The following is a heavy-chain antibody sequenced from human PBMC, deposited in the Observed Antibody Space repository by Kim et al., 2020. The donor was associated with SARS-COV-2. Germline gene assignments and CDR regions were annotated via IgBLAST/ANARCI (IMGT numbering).Heavy chain of an antibody. CDR3: ARDLFHTGFEY. D-gene: IGHD2-8*02. J-gene: IGHJ4*02. V-gene: IGHV1-3*01. CDR1: GYTFTDYA. CDR2: INAGNGNI. Sequence: ASVKVSYKASGYTFTDYAIQWVRQAPGQGLEWMGWINAGNGNIKYSQKFQGRAALTWDTSASTAYMELRALTSEDTATYYCARDLFHTGFEYWGQGALVTVSS.